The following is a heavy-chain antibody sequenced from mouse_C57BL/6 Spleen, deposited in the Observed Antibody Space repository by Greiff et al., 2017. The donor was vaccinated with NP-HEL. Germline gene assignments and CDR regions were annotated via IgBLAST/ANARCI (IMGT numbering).Heavy chain of an antibody. Sequence: VQLQQSGAELVRPGASVKLSCTASGFNIKDDYMHWVKQRPEQGLEWIGWIDPENGDTEYASKVQGKATITADTSSNTAYLQLSSLTSEDTAVYYCTTDDGSSYGAWFAYWGQGTLVTVSA. V-gene: IGHV14-4*01. CDR3: TTDDGSSYGAWFAY. D-gene: IGHD1-1*01. J-gene: IGHJ3*01. CDR2: IDPENGDT. CDR1: GFNIKDDY.